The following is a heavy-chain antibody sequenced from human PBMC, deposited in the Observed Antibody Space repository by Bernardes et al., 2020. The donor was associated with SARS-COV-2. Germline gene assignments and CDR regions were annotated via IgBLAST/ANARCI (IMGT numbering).Heavy chain of an antibody. D-gene: IGHD2-21*01. CDR2: ISASGSNT. V-gene: IGHV3-23*01. J-gene: IGHJ4*02. CDR1: GFTFSSYW. CDR3: ASVPVGTYSCDS. Sequence: GGSLRLSCAASGFTFSSYWMSWVRQAPGKGLEWVSAISASGSNTHYADSVSGRFSISRDNSKNTLYLQMNSLRAEDTALYYCASVPVGTYSCDSWGQGTLVTVTS.